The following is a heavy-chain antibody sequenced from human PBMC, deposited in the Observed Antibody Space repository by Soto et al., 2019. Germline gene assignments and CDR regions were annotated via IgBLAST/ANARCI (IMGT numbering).Heavy chain of an antibody. V-gene: IGHV4-30-2*01. Sequence: PSETLSLTCAVSGGSISSGGYSWSWIRQPPGKGLEWIGYIYHSGSTYYNPSLKSRVTISVDRSKNQFSLKLSSVTAADTAVYYCATTRLESESDYWGQGTLVTVSS. CDR2: IYHSGST. CDR3: ATTRLESESDY. CDR1: GGSISSGGYS. D-gene: IGHD5-12*01. J-gene: IGHJ4*02.